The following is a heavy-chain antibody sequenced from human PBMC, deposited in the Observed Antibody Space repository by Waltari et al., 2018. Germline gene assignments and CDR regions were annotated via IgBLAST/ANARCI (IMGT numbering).Heavy chain of an antibody. CDR3: AKDETGLLFLVFDS. CDR1: GFALGTYA. D-gene: IGHD1-26*01. Sequence: EVQLMESGGGLVQPGGSLRLSCAASGFALGTYAMSWVRQAPGKGLEWVSALSDSGKHTYYADSVKGRFTISRDNSKNTLYLQMNSLTVEDTAVYYCAKDETGLLFLVFDSWGPGTLVTVSS. V-gene: IGHV3-23*01. J-gene: IGHJ4*02. CDR2: LSDSGKHT.